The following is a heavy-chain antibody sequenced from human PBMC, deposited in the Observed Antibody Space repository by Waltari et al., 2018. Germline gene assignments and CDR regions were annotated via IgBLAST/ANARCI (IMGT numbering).Heavy chain of an antibody. D-gene: IGHD2-2*02. J-gene: IGHJ4*02. V-gene: IGHV1-69*12. CDR3: ASRYCSSTSCYTVGVFDY. CDR2: IIPIFGTA. Sequence: QVQLVQSGAEVKKPGSSVKVSCKASGGTFSSYAISWVRQAPGKGLEWMGGIIPIFGTANYAQKFQGRVTITADESTSTAYMALSSLRSEDTAVYYCASRYCSSTSCYTVGVFDYWGQGTLVTVSS. CDR1: GGTFSSYA.